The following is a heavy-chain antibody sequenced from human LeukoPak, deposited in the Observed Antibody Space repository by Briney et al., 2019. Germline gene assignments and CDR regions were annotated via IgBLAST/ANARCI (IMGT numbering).Heavy chain of an antibody. CDR3: AREQSGYYYYYYYYMDV. D-gene: IGHD3-22*01. CDR2: ISAYNGNT. CDR1: GYTFTSYG. J-gene: IGHJ6*03. V-gene: IGHV1-18*01. Sequence: GASVKVSCKASGYTFTSYGISWVRQAPGQGLEWMGWISAYNGNTNYAQKLQGRVTMTTDTSTSTAYMELRSLRSDDTAVYYCAREQSGYYYYYYYYMDVWGKGTTVTVSS.